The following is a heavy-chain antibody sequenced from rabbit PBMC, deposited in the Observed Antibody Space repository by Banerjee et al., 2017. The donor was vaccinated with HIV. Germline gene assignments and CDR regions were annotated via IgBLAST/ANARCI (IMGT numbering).Heavy chain of an antibody. V-gene: IGHV1S45*01. Sequence: QEQLEESGGGLVQPGESLTLSCKASGFDLSTYGVSWVRQAPGKGLEWIGCIATGSGSTYYASWAKGRFTISKMPSTTVTLQMTSLTAADTATYFCARFIASFAGYGYANLWGPGTLVTVS. CDR2: IATGSGST. CDR1: GFDLSTYG. CDR3: ARFIASFAGYGYANL. D-gene: IGHD6-1*01. J-gene: IGHJ4*01.